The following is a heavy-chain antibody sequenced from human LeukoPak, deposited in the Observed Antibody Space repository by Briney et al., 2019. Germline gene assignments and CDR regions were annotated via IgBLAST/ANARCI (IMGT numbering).Heavy chain of an antibody. CDR1: AFTFSSYP. CDR2: ISDDTNIK. CDR3: ARDWGGPDYYGSGIKGWFDP. J-gene: IGHJ5*02. D-gene: IGHD3-10*01. Sequence: PGGSLRLSCAASAFTFSSYPMHWVRQAPGKGLEWVATISDDTNIKYYADSVKGRFTVSRDNSKNTLYLQMNSLRDEDTAVYYCARDWGGPDYYGSGIKGWFDPWGQGTLVTVSS. V-gene: IGHV3-30-3*01.